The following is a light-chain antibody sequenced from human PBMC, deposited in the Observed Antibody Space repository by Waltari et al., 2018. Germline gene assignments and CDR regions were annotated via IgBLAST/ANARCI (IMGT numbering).Light chain of an antibody. V-gene: IGKV1-39*01. CDR2: AAS. CDR1: QSISRN. J-gene: IGKJ4*01. Sequence: DFQMTQSPSSLSASVGEKVTITCRASQSISRNLNWYQQKPGKAPKLLIYAASGLQNGVPSRFSGSGSGTDFTLTISSLQPEDFATYYCQQSYSIPLTFGGGTKVEIK. CDR3: QQSYSIPLT.